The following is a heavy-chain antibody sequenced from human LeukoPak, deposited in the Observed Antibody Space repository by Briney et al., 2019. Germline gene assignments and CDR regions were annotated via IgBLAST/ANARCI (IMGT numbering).Heavy chain of an antibody. CDR3: ARDFSNVSITTTRYNWFDP. D-gene: IGHD5/OR15-5a*01. CDR1: GYTFTGYY. Sequence: AASVKVSCKASGYTFTGYYMHWVRQAPGQGLEWMGGIIPVFGTSNYEQKFQGRVTITSDASTSTVYMEMSSLRSEDTAVYYCARDFSNVSITTTRYNWFDPWGQGTLVTVSS. J-gene: IGHJ5*02. V-gene: IGHV1-69*13. CDR2: IIPVFGTS.